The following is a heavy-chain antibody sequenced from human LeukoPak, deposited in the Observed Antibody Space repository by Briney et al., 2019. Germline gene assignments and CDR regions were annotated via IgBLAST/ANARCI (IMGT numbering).Heavy chain of an antibody. V-gene: IGHV3-30-3*01. CDR3: GKDLAGGALDV. D-gene: IGHD4/OR15-4a*01. J-gene: IGHJ6*02. CDR1: QFIFTYYA. CDR2: LSYDGGDK. Sequence: GGSLGLSCAASQFIFTYYAIHWVRQAPGKGLEWVTSLSYDGGDKHYADSVKGRFTVSRDSSKNTVYLQMNGLTTADTAVYHCGKDLAGGALDVWGQGTTVTVS.